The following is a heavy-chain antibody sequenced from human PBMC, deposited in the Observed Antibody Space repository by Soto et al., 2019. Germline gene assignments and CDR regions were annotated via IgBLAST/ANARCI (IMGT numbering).Heavy chain of an antibody. D-gene: IGHD3-10*02. CDR1: CASVITGVYY. J-gene: IGHJ4*02. V-gene: IGHV4-31*03. CDR3: AGAVSDFDVRRYRTSYFDQ. CDR2: IDNTGSA. Sequence: SETLSLTCTFSCASVITGVYYWTWIRQHPGKGLEWIGYIDNTGSAYYNPSLTGRVDISVDTSKNQFSLNLQSLTAADTAFYYCAGAVSDFDVRRYRTSYFDQWGQGILVTVSS.